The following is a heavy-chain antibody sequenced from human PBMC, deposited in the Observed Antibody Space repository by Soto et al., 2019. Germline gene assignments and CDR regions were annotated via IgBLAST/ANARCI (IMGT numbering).Heavy chain of an antibody. CDR3: ARGSCGGDCPLDY. V-gene: IGHV1-69*01. CDR1: GGTFSRYA. D-gene: IGHD2-21*02. Sequence: QVQLVQSGAEVKKPGSSVKVSCKASGGTFSRYAISWVRQAPGQGLEWMGGSIPNFGTVNYLQKFQGRVTIIADESTSTAYMELSSLRSEDTAVYYCARGSCGGDCPLDYWGQGTLVTVSS. J-gene: IGHJ4*02. CDR2: SIPNFGTV.